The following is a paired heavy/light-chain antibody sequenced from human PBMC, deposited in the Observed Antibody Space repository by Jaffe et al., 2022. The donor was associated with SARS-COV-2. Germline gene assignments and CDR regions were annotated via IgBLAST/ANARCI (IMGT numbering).Light chain of an antibody. CDR3: QVWDSSSDHPVV. CDR2: YDS. J-gene: IGLJ2*01. CDR1: NIGSKS. V-gene: IGLV3-21*04. Sequence: SYVLTQPPSVSVAPGKTARITCGGNNIGSKSVHWYQQKPGQAPVLVIYYDSDRPSGIPERFSGSNSGNTATLTISRVEAGDEADYYCQVWDSSSDHPVVFGGGTKLTVL.
Heavy chain of an antibody. CDR1: GGSISSGGYY. CDR3: AREPFEGYCSSTSCYTGYFDY. CDR2: IYYSGST. V-gene: IGHV4-31*03. Sequence: QVQLQESGPGLVKPSQTLSLTCTVSGGSISSGGYYWSWIRQHPGKGLEWIGYIYYSGSTYYNPSLKSRVTISVDTSKNQFSLKLSSVTAADTAVYYCAREPFEGYCSSTSCYTGYFDYWGQGTLVTVSS. D-gene: IGHD2-2*02. J-gene: IGHJ4*02.